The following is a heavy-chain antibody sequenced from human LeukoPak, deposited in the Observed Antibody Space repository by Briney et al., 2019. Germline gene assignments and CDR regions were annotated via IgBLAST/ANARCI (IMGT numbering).Heavy chain of an antibody. CDR3: ARVPLPDNTFGVDI. V-gene: IGHV4-39*07. J-gene: IGHJ3*02. D-gene: IGHD3-16*01. CDR1: GYSISSSSYY. Sequence: SETLSLTCTVSGYSISSSSYYWGWIRQPPGKGLEWIGSIYYSGSTYYNPSLKSRVTISVDTSKNQFSLKLSSVTAADTAVYYCARVPLPDNTFGVDIWGQGTMVTVSS. CDR2: IYYSGST.